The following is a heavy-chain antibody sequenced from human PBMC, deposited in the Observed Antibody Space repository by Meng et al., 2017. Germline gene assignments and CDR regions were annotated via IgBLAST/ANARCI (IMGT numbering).Heavy chain of an antibody. CDR2: MNPNSGNT. CDR1: GYTFTSYD. D-gene: IGHD3-9*01. V-gene: IGHV1-8*03. J-gene: IGHJ4*02. Sequence: ASVKVSCKASGYTFTSYDINWVRQATGQGLEWMGWMNPNSGNTGYAQKFQGRVTITRNTSISTAYMELSSLRSEDTAVYYCARVAVGYFDRAPYYFDYWGQGTLVTVSS. CDR3: ARVAVGYFDRAPYYFDY.